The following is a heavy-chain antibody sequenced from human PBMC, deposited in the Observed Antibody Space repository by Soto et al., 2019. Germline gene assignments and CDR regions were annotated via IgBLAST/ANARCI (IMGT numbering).Heavy chain of an antibody. D-gene: IGHD3-22*01. CDR1: GYTFVSYG. V-gene: IGHV1-18*04. J-gene: IGHJ5*02. CDR3: ARDQNFFDSSGYYDH. Sequence: QIQLVQSAAEVKKPGASVKVSCKTSGYTFVSYGISWVRQAPGQGLEWMGWISPYNGSTNFAQRFRGRVTLTTDTSTDIVYMDLGSLKSDDTAVYYCARDQNFFDSSGYYDHWGQGTLITVSS. CDR2: ISPYNGST.